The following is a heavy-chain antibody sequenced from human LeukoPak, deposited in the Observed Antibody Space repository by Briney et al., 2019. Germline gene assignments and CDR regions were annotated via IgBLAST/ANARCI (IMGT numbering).Heavy chain of an antibody. D-gene: IGHD5-12*01. CDR3: AKDLDIVATITGN. V-gene: IGHV3-23*01. Sequence: RSGGSLRLSCAASGFTFNSYEMNWVRQAPGKGLEWVSGVSGSGGSTYYADSVKGRFTISRDNSKNTLYLQMNSLRAEDTAVYYCAKDLDIVATITGNWGQGTLVTVSS. CDR1: GFTFNSYE. CDR2: VSGSGGST. J-gene: IGHJ4*02.